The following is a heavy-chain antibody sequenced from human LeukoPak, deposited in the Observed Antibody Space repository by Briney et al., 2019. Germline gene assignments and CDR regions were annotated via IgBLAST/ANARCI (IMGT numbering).Heavy chain of an antibody. D-gene: IGHD6-6*01. CDR2: INPSGGST. CDR3: ARDSGREQLDYFDY. Sequence: ASVKVSCKASGYTFTSYYMHWVRQALGQGLKGLGIINPSGGSTSYAQKFQGRDTMTRDTSTSTVYMELSSLRSEDTAVYYCARDSGREQLDYFDYWGQGTLVTVSS. CDR1: GYTFTSYY. J-gene: IGHJ4*02. V-gene: IGHV1-46*01.